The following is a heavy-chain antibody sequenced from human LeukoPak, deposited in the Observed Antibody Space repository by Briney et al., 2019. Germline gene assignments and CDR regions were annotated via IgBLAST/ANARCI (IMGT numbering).Heavy chain of an antibody. D-gene: IGHD2-2*01. V-gene: IGHV3-23*01. CDR3: AKLGGYCSSTACYTPPYYHYYGVDV. CDR2: ISGSGSST. CDR1: GFTFSTYA. J-gene: IGHJ6*02. Sequence: GGSLRLSCVASGFTFSTYAMSWVRQAPGKGLEWVSTISGSGSSTYYADSVTGRFTISRDNSKNTLYLQMNSLTAEDTAVYYCAKLGGYCSSTACYTPPYYHYYGVDVWGQGTTVPVSS.